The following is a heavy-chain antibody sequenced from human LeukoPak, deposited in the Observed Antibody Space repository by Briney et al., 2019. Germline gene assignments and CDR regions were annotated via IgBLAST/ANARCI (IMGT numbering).Heavy chain of an antibody. J-gene: IGHJ3*01. V-gene: IGHV4-34*01. CDR2: INHSGSS. Sequence: SETLSLTCAVYGGSFSGYCWTWIRQPPGKGLEWIGEINHSGSSDHNPSLKSRLTMSVDTSKNQFSLRLTSVTAADTALYYCARRPWVGAADTWGQGTMVTVSS. D-gene: IGHD1-26*01. CDR3: ARRPWVGAADT. CDR1: GGSFSGYC.